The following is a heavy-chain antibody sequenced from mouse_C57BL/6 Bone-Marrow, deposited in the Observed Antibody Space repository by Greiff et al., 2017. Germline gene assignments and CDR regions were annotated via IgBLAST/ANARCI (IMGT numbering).Heavy chain of an antibody. V-gene: IGHV14-4*01. D-gene: IGHD1-1*01. CDR1: GFNIKDDY. Sequence: EVKLQESGAELVRPGASVKLSCTASGFNIKDDYMHWVKQRPEQGLEWIGWIDPEDGYNAYASKFQGKATITADTSSNTAYLQISRLTSEDTAVEYFGSSYYYFDYWGQGTTLTVSS. CDR2: IDPEDGYN. J-gene: IGHJ2*01. CDR3: GSSYYYFDY.